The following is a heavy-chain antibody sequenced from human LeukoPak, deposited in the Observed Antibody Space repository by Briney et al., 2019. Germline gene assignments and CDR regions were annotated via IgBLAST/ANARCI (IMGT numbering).Heavy chain of an antibody. CDR3: ARDSGIAVAGTDC. J-gene: IGHJ4*02. CDR2: IKQDGSEK. D-gene: IGHD6-19*01. V-gene: IGHV3-7*01. Sequence: GGSLRLSCAASGFTFSSYWMSWVRQAPGKGLEWVANIKQDGSEKYYVDSVKGRFTVSRDNAKNSLYLQMNSLRAEDTAVYYCARDSGIAVAGTDCWGQGTLVTVPS. CDR1: GFTFSSYW.